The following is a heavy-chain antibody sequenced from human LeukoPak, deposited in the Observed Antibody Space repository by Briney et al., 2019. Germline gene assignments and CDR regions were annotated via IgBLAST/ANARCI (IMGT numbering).Heavy chain of an antibody. Sequence: GESLKISCKGSGYSFTKYWIGWVRQMPGKGLEYMGIIYVADSDTRYSPSFQGQVTISADKAISTAYLQWGSLKASDTAMYYCATTRAGYSKSWYIREAFDIWGQGTMVTVSS. J-gene: IGHJ3*02. V-gene: IGHV5-51*01. CDR3: ATTRAGYSKSWYIREAFDI. D-gene: IGHD6-13*01. CDR1: GYSFTKYW. CDR2: IYVADSDT.